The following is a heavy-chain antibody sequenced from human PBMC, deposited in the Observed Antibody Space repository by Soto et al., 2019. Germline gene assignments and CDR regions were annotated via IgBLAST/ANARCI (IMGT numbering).Heavy chain of an antibody. CDR2: ISYDGSNK. V-gene: IGHV3-30-3*01. J-gene: IGHJ6*02. Sequence: LRLSCAASGFTFSSYAMHWVRQAPGKGLEWVAVISYDGSNKYYADSVKGRFTISRDNSKNTLYLQMNSLRAEDTAVYYCAVGAQDVWGQGTTVTVSS. CDR1: GFTFSSYA. CDR3: AVGAQDV.